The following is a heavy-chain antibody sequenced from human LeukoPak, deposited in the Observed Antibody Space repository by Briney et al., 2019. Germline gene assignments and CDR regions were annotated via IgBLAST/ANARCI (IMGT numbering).Heavy chain of an antibody. D-gene: IGHD6-13*01. J-gene: IGHJ3*02. CDR1: GGSFSGYY. CDR2: INHSGST. Sequence: PSETLSLTCAVYGGSFSGYYWSWIRQPPGKGLEWIGEINHSGSTNYNPSLKSRVTISVDTSKNQFSLKLSSVTAADTAVYYCARIAAADPVAFDIWGQGTMVTASS. CDR3: ARIAAADPVAFDI. V-gene: IGHV4-34*01.